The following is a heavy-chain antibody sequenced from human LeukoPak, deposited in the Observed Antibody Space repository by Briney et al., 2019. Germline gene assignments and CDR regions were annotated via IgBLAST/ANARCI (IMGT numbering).Heavy chain of an antibody. Sequence: GGSLRLSCAASGFTFSSYAMSWVRQAPGKGLEWVSAISSSGGSTYYAASVKGRFTISRDDSKSTVYLEMNSLGAEDTALYYCARDLSYYSMDVRGQGTTVTVSS. CDR1: GFTFSSYA. D-gene: IGHD3-16*02. J-gene: IGHJ6*02. CDR2: ISSSGGST. CDR3: ARDLSYYSMDV. V-gene: IGHV3-23*01.